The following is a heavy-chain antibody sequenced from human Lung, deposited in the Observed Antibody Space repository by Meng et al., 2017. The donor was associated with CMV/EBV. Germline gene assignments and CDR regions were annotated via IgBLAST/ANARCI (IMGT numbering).Heavy chain of an antibody. CDR2: ISGSGGST. J-gene: IGHJ4*02. CDR3: AKDRPMYYDFWSGLDY. CDR1: GFTFSSYA. V-gene: IGHV3-23*01. Sequence: LTXAASGFTFSSYAMSWVRQAPGKGLEWVSAISGSGGSTYYADSVKGRFTISRDNSKNTLYLQMNSLRAEDTAVYYCAKDRPMYYDFWSGLDYWGQGTXVTVSS. D-gene: IGHD3-3*01.